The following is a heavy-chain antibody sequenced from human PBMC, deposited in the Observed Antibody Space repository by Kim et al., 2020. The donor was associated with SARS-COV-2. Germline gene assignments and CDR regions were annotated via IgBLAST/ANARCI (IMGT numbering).Heavy chain of an antibody. D-gene: IGHD3-10*01. CDR3: ARDADYYGSGSYYSP. J-gene: IGHJ5*02. V-gene: IGHV3-74*01. Sequence: DSRKGRFTISRDKAKNTLYLQMNSLRAEDTAVYYCARDADYYGSGSYYSPWGQGTLVTVSS.